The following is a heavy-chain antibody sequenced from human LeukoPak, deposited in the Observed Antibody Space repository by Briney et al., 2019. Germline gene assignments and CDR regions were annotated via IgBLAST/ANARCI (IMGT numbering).Heavy chain of an antibody. V-gene: IGHV4-4*07. CDR3: ARDPYGSGSLDPNWFDP. Sequence: SETLSLTCTVSGGSISSYYWSWIRQPAGKGLEWIGRIYTSGSTNYNPSLKSRVTMSVDTSKNQFSLKLSSVTAADTAVYYCARDPYGSGSLDPNWFDPWGQGTLVNVSS. J-gene: IGHJ5*02. CDR1: GGSISSYY. D-gene: IGHD3-10*01. CDR2: IYTSGST.